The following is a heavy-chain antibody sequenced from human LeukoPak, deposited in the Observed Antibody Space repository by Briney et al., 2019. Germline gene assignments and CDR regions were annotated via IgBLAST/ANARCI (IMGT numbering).Heavy chain of an antibody. D-gene: IGHD2-2*01. V-gene: IGHV1-24*01. J-gene: IGHJ5*02. CDR2: FDPEDGET. Sequence: GASVKVSCKVSGYTLTELSMHWVRQAPGKGLEWMGGFDPEDGETIYAQKFQGRVTMTEDTSTDTAYMELSSLRSEDTAVYYCATVGYCSSTSCYGGWFDPWGQGTLVTVSS. CDR3: ATVGYCSSTSCYGGWFDP. CDR1: GYTLTELS.